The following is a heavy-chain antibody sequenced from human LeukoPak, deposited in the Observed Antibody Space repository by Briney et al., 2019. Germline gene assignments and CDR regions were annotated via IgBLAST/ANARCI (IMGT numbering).Heavy chain of an antibody. D-gene: IGHD2-15*01. V-gene: IGHV4-59*01. CDR1: GGSISSYY. CDR2: IYYSGST. J-gene: IGHJ3*02. CDR3: ARVCSGGSCYSNAFDI. Sequence: PETLSLTCTVSGGSISSYYWSWIRQPPGKGLEWIGYIYYSGSTNYNPSLKSRVTISVDTSKNQFSLKLSSVTAADTAVYYCARVCSGGSCYSNAFDIWGQGTMVTVSS.